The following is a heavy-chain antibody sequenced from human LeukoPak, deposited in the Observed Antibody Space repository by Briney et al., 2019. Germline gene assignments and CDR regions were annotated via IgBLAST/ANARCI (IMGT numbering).Heavy chain of an antibody. CDR1: GFTFSSYS. CDR2: ISSSSYI. J-gene: IGHJ4*02. V-gene: IGHV3-21*01. Sequence: GGSLRLSCAASGFTFSSYSMNWVRQAPGKGLEWVSSISSSSYIYYADSVKGRFTISRDNAKNSLYLQMNSLRAEDTAVYYCARDYGGTMYFDYWGQGTLVTVSS. CDR3: ARDYGGTMYFDY. D-gene: IGHD4-17*01.